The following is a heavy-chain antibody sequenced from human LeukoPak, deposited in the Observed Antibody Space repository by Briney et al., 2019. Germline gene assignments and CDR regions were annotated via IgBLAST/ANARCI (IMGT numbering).Heavy chain of an antibody. CDR1: GFTFSGYW. D-gene: IGHD2-2*01. V-gene: IGHV3-74*01. Sequence: GGSLRLSCAASGFTFSGYWMHWVRQAPGKGLVWVARISTDGSYTSYADCVKGRFTISRDNAKNTVYLQMSSLRAEDTAIYYCARICSTTDCLISAWGQGTLVTVSS. J-gene: IGHJ4*02. CDR2: ISTDGSYT. CDR3: ARICSTTDCLISA.